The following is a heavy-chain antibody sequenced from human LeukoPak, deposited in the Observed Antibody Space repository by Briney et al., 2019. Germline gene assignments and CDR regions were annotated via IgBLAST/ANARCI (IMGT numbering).Heavy chain of an antibody. Sequence: ASVKVSCKASGYTFTSYGISWVRQAPGQGLEWMGWISAYNGNTNYAQKLQGRVTMTTDTSTSTAYMELRSLRSDDTAVYYCASRMGGYDFWSGYLDYWGQGTLVTVSS. CDR1: GYTFTSYG. D-gene: IGHD3-3*01. CDR2: ISAYNGNT. J-gene: IGHJ4*02. CDR3: ASRMGGYDFWSGYLDY. V-gene: IGHV1-18*01.